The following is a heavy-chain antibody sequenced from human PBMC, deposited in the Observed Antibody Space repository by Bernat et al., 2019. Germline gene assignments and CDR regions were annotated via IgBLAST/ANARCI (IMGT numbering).Heavy chain of an antibody. CDR3: AKKGYSYGQTEYYFDY. V-gene: IGHV3-33*06. CDR2: IWYDGSNK. J-gene: IGHJ4*02. D-gene: IGHD5-18*01. Sequence: QVQLVESGGGAVQPGRSLRLSCAASGFTFSSYGMHWVRQAPGKGLEWVAVIWYDGSNKYYADSVKGRFTISRDNSKNTLYLQMNSLRAEDTAVYYCAKKGYSYGQTEYYFDYWGQGTLVTVSS. CDR1: GFTFSSYG.